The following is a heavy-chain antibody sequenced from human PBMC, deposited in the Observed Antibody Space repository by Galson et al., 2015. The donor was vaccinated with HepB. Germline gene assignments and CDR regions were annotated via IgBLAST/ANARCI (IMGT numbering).Heavy chain of an antibody. D-gene: IGHD1-1*01. CDR1: GFTFSDYA. V-gene: IGHV3-30*04. Sequence: SLRLSCAASGFTFSDYAMHWVRQAPGKGLEWVAVISYDGRTTYYGDSVKGRFTVSRDNSKNTFYLQLNSLRGDDAAVYYCVRDRGRTETTIPRFDYWGQGTLVAVSS. CDR3: VRDRGRTETTIPRFDY. J-gene: IGHJ4*02. CDR2: ISYDGRTT.